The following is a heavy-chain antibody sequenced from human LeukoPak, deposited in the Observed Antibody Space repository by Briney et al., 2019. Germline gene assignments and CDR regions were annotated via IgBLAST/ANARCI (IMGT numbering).Heavy chain of an antibody. Sequence: TGGSLRLSCAASGFTFSSYGMHWVRQAPGKGLEWVAFIRYDGSNKYYADSVKGRFTISRDNSKNTLYLQMNSLRAEDTAVYYCAKDLYSSGWYYFDYWGQGTLVTVYS. D-gene: IGHD6-19*01. CDR2: IRYDGSNK. CDR1: GFTFSSYG. J-gene: IGHJ4*02. V-gene: IGHV3-30*02. CDR3: AKDLYSSGWYYFDY.